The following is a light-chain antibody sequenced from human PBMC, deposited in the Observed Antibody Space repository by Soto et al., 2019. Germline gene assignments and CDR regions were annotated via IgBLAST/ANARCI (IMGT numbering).Light chain of an antibody. CDR1: QSISSW. J-gene: IGKJ1*01. Sequence: DIQMTQSPSTLSASVGDRVTITCRASQSISSWLAWYQQKSGKAPKVLIYDASRLDSGVPSRFSGSGSGTEFTLTISSLQPDDFATYYCQQYNSYSWTFGQGTKVEIK. CDR2: DAS. V-gene: IGKV1-5*01. CDR3: QQYNSYSWT.